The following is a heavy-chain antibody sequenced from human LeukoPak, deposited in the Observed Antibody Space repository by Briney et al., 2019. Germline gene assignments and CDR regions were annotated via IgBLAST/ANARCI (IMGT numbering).Heavy chain of an antibody. V-gene: IGHV1-2*02. D-gene: IGHD6-13*01. CDR3: ARAPRIAAAPSNNWFDP. CDR2: INPNSGGT. CDR1: GYTFTGYY. J-gene: IGHJ5*02. Sequence: GASVKVSCKASGYTFTGYYMHWVRQAPGQGLEWMGWINPNSGGTNYAQKFQGRVTMTRDTSISTAYMELSRLRSDDTAVYYCARAPRIAAAPSNNWFDPWGQGTLVTVSS.